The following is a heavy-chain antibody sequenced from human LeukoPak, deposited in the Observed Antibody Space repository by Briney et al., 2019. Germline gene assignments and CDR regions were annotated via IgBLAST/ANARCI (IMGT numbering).Heavy chain of an antibody. CDR2: ISGSGGGT. D-gene: IGHD1/OR15-1a*01. CDR1: GFTFSIYA. J-gene: IGHJ4*02. Sequence: GGSLRLSCAASGFTFSIYAMSWVRQAAGKGLEWVSAISGSGGGTYAADSVTGRFTISRDNSRNTVYLQMNSLRVEDTAVYYCAKEGTASKPSDLDYWGQGTLVTVSS. CDR3: AKEGTASKPSDLDY. V-gene: IGHV3-23*01.